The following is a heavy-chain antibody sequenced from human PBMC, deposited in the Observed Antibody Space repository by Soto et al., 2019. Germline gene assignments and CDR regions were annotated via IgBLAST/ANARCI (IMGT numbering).Heavy chain of an antibody. CDR3: VRKENWNYRFDY. V-gene: IGHV4-4*02. CDR2: IHHKGST. D-gene: IGHD1-7*01. CDR1: GDSIISSHW. Sequence: PSETLSLTCAVSGDSIISSHWWTWVRQPPGKGLEWIGEIHHKGSTHYNPSLESRLTISINRSKKQFSLTLNSVTAADTAVYYCVRKENWNYRFDYWGRGVLVTVS. J-gene: IGHJ4*02.